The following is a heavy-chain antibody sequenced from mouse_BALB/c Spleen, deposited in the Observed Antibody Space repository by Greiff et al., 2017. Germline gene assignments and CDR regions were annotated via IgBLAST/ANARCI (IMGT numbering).Heavy chain of an antibody. CDR2: ISSGGSYT. V-gene: IGHV5-9-4*01. Sequence: EVMLVESGGGLVKPGGSLKLSCAASGFTFSSYAMSWVRQSPEKRLEWVAEISSGGSYTYYPDTVTGRFTISRDNAKNTLYLEMSSLRSEDTAMYYCAREGVTTVGYFDVWGAGTTVTVSS. CDR3: AREGVTTVGYFDV. D-gene: IGHD1-1*01. J-gene: IGHJ1*01. CDR1: GFTFSSYA.